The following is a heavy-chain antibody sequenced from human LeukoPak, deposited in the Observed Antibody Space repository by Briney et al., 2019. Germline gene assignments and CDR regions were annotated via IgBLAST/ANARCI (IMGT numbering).Heavy chain of an antibody. D-gene: IGHD5-12*01. CDR1: GGSISSYY. J-gene: IGHJ4*02. V-gene: IGHV4-59*01. Sequence: TSETLSLTCTVSGGSISSYYWSWIRQPPGKGLEWIGYIYYSGSTNYNPSLKSRVTISVDTSKNQFSLKLSSVTAADTAVYYCARDSGYELDYWGQGTLVTVSS. CDR2: IYYSGST. CDR3: ARDSGYELDY.